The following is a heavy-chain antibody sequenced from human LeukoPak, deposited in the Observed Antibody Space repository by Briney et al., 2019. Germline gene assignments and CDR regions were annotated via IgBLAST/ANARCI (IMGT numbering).Heavy chain of an antibody. D-gene: IGHD6-13*01. Sequence: ASVKVSCKASGYTFTEYYIHWLRQAPGQGLEWMGWVTPSTGDTFYAQNFRGRVTMTRDTSISTAYMQLGGLKSDDTAVYYCARDIAPSGSWWLDSWGQGTLVSVSS. V-gene: IGHV1-2*02. J-gene: IGHJ5*01. CDR2: VTPSTGDT. CDR3: ARDIAPSGSWWLDS. CDR1: GYTFTEYY.